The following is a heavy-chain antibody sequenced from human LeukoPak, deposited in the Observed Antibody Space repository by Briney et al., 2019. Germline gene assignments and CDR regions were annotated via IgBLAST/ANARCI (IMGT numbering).Heavy chain of an antibody. CDR1: GYTFTNYA. Sequence: ASVKVSCKASGYTFTNYAFSWVRQAPGQGLEWMGWINTNNGNTNYAQKLQGRVTMTTGTSTSTAYMELRSLRSDDTAVYYCARLLWFGDKAVDYWGQGTLVTVSS. CDR2: INTNNGNT. D-gene: IGHD3-10*01. CDR3: ARLLWFGDKAVDY. V-gene: IGHV1-18*01. J-gene: IGHJ4*02.